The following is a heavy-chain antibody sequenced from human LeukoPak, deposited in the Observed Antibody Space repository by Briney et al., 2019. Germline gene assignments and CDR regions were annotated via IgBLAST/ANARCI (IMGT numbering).Heavy chain of an antibody. CDR1: GGSISSGDYF. CDR2: IFYSGST. J-gene: IGHJ4*02. Sequence: SQTLSLTCTVSGGSISSGDYFWSWIRQPPGKGLEWIGYIFYSGSTHYNPSLKSRVSIPVDTSKNQFSLKLSSVTAADTAVYYCARDGVEQQLAHFDYWGQGTLVTVSS. CDR3: ARDGVEQQLAHFDY. V-gene: IGHV4-30-4*01. D-gene: IGHD6-13*01.